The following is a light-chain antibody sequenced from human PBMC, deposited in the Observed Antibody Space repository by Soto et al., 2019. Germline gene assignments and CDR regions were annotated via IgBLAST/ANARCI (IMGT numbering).Light chain of an antibody. CDR3: CSYAGRRRL. CDR1: SGDVGAYKY. V-gene: IGLV2-11*01. J-gene: IGLJ3*02. CDR2: DVT. Sequence: QSVLTQPRSVSGSPGQSVTISCTGSSGDVGAYKYVSWYQQQPDRAPRLILYDVTKRPSGVPDRFSGSKSGNTASLNISGLQPEDEADYYCCSYAGRRRLFGGGTKVTVL.